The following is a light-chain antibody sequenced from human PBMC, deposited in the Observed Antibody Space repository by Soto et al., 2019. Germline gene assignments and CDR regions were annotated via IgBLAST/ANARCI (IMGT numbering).Light chain of an antibody. CDR3: LQHNTYPYT. CDR1: QGISNL. J-gene: IGKJ2*01. CDR2: AAS. V-gene: IGKV1-17*01. Sequence: DIQMTQSPSSLSASVGDRVTITCRASQGISNLLGWFQHKPGKAPKRLIYAASSLQGGVPSRFSGSGSGTELTLTITGLQPEDFADYYGLQHNTYPYTFGQGTKLEIK.